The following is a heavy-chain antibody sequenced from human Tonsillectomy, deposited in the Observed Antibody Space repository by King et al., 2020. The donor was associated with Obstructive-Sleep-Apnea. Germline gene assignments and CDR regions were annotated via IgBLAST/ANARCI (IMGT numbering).Heavy chain of an antibody. D-gene: IGHD6-19*01. Sequence: VQLVESGAGVVQPGRSLRLSCTTSGFTFSTFAIHWVRQAPGKGLEWVAVISYDGSNKSYADSVKGRFTISRDNSKNTLYLQMNSLRTEDTALYYCARDGLRGAVAQFWGQGTLVTVSS. J-gene: IGHJ4*02. CDR1: GFTFSTFA. V-gene: IGHV3-30*04. CDR2: ISYDGSNK. CDR3: ARDGLRGAVAQF.